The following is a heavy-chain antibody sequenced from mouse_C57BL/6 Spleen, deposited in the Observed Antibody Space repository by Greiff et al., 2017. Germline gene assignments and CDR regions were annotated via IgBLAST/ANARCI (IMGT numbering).Heavy chain of an antibody. CDR2: IYPGDGDT. Sequence: QVQLQQSGPELVKPGASVKISCKASGYAFSSSWMNWVKQRPGKGLEWIGRIYPGDGDTNYNGKFKGKATLTADKSSSTAYMQLSSRTSEDSAVYFCARLYGYDGEADYWGQGTTLTVSS. V-gene: IGHV1-82*01. J-gene: IGHJ2*01. D-gene: IGHD2-2*01. CDR3: ARLYGYDGEADY. CDR1: GYAFSSSW.